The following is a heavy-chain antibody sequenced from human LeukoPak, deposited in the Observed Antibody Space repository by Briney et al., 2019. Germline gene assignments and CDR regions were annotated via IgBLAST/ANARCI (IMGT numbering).Heavy chain of an antibody. J-gene: IGHJ4*02. CDR1: GFIFSSFW. D-gene: IGHD5-24*01. V-gene: IGHV3-7*01. Sequence: PGGSLRLSCAASGFIFSSFWMSWVRQAPGKGLEWVANIKQDGSEKYYVDSVKGRFTISRDNAKNSLYLQMNSLRAEDTAVYYCARGGLHDYGDYWGPGTLVTVSS. CDR2: IKQDGSEK. CDR3: ARGGLHDYGDY.